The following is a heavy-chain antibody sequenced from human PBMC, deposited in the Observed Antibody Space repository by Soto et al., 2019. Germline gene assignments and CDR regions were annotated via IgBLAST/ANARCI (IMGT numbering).Heavy chain of an antibody. V-gene: IGHV1-46*01. CDR1: VYASTCYY. Sequence: GXSVKVSGKTSVYASTCYYIHWVRQATGQGLEWMGLINPRAGSTKYAQNFQDRVTMTGDMSTSTVYMELSSLRSEDTAVYYCAREPRGPAGGYYYGVDVWGQGTTVTVSS. CDR2: INPRAGST. J-gene: IGHJ6*02. CDR3: AREPRGPAGGYYYGVDV. D-gene: IGHD3-10*01.